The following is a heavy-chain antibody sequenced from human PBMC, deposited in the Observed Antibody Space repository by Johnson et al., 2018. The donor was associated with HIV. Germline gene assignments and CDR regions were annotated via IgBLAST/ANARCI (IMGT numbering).Heavy chain of an antibody. CDR1: LFTVSSNY. CDR2: IFSVGDV. Sequence: MQLVESGGGLVQPGGSLRLSCAASLFTVSSNYMSWVRQDPGKGLEWVSVIFSVGDVYYADSVKGRFTISRDNSKNMVYLQMNSLRPEDTAVYYCARDGRDLVTRGSFDVWGLWTVVAVSS. J-gene: IGHJ3*01. CDR3: ARDGRDLVTRGSFDV. V-gene: IGHV3-66*02. D-gene: IGHD3-9*01.